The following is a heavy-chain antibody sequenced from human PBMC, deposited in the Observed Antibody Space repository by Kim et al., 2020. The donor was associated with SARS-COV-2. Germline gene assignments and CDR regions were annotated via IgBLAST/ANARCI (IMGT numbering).Heavy chain of an antibody. V-gene: IGHV4-59*01. CDR1: GGSISSYY. CDR3: ATYYGDSHTPNWYFDL. CDR2: IYYSGST. Sequence: SETLSLTCTVSGGSISSYYWSWIRQPPGKGLEWIGYIYYSGSTNYNPSLKSRVTISVDTSKNQFSLQLSSVTAADTAVYYCATYYGDSHTPNWYFDLWGRGTLVTVSS. D-gene: IGHD4-17*01. J-gene: IGHJ2*01.